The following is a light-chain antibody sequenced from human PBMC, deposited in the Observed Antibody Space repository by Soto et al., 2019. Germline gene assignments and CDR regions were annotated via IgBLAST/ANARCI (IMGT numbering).Light chain of an antibody. V-gene: IGLV1-44*01. J-gene: IGLJ2*01. CDR2: SND. CDR1: SSNIGMNS. CDR3: AAWDDTLGGHVA. Sequence: QPVLTQSPSASGTPGQRVTISCSGKSSNIGMNSVNWYQQVPGAAPKLLIYSNDQRPSGVPHRISGSRSGTSAFLAISELQSEDEADYYCAAWDDTLGGHVAFGGGTKLTVL.